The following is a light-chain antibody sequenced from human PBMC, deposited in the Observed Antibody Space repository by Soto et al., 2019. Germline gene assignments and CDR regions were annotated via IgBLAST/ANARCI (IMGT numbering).Light chain of an antibody. V-gene: IGLV2-14*03. CDR2: DVT. CDR1: SSDVGASNY. CDR3: SSYRRCTTLRSV. J-gene: IGLJ1*01. Sequence: QSALTQPASVSGSPGQSITISCTGTSSDVGASNYVSWYQHHPGKAPKLILYDVTNRPSGVSNRFSGSKSGNTASLTISGLQAEDEADYYCSSYRRCTTLRSVFGAGTKLTVL.